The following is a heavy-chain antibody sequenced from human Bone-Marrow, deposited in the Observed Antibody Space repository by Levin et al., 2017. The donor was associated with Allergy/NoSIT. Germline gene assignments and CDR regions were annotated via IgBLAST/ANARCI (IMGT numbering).Heavy chain of an antibody. CDR3: ATWGASCESTSCYDFVF. Sequence: ASVKVSCKVSGHSLNELSMYWVRQAPGKGLEWLGGFDPEEGETIYTREIQGRVTMSEDRPTDTAYMELSSLRSADTAIYYCATWGASCESTSCYDFVFWGQGTLVTVSS. CDR1: GHSLNELS. V-gene: IGHV1-24*01. J-gene: IGHJ4*02. CDR2: FDPEEGET. D-gene: IGHD2-2*01.